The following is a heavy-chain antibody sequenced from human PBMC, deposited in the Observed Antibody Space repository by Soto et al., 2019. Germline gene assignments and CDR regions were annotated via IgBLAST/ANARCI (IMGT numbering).Heavy chain of an antibody. V-gene: IGHV1-58*02. CDR1: GSGFISSG. CDR3: SADRPDIGVGWWV. CDR2: IVVASGQT. J-gene: IGHJ6*02. Sequence: SVKVSCKASGSGFISSGIQWVRQAHGQRLEWIGWIVVASGQTNYAQNFRGRVAITRDTSTATAYIELTGLTSEDTAVYFCSADRPDIGVGWWVWGQGTRVTVSS. D-gene: IGHD2-15*01.